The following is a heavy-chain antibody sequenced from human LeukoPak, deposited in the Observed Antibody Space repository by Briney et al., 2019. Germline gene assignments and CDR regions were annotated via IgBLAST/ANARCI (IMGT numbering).Heavy chain of an antibody. D-gene: IGHD3-22*01. Sequence: KSSETLSLTCTVSGGSISSYYWSWIRQPAGKGLEWIGRIYTSGSTNYNPSLRSRVTMSVDTSKNQFSLKLSSVTAADTAVYYCARERAYYYDSSGYYYYYYYMDVWGKGTTVTVSS. CDR1: GGSISSYY. J-gene: IGHJ6*03. V-gene: IGHV4-4*07. CDR2: IYTSGST. CDR3: ARERAYYYDSSGYYYYYYYMDV.